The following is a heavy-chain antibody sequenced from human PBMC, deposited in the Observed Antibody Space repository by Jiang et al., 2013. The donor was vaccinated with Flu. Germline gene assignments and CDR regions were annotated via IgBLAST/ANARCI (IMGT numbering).Heavy chain of an antibody. Sequence: EVKKPGSSVKVSCKASGGTFSSFAFSWVRQAPGQGLEWMGGIIPIFATTNYAQKFQGRVTITADKSTATAYMELSSLRSDDTAIYYCARSADFAWLLRSYYYYGMDVWGQGTT. D-gene: IGHD3-9*01. CDR1: GGTFSSFA. V-gene: IGHV1-69*06. CDR2: IIPIFATT. J-gene: IGHJ6*02. CDR3: ARSADFAWLLRSYYYYGMDV.